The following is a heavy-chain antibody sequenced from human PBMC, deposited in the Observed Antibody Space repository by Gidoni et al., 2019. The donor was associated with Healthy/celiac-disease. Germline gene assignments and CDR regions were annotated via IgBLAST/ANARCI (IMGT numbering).Heavy chain of an antibody. Sequence: EVQLVESGGGLVKPGGSLRLSCAASGFTFRSFSMNWVRQAPGKGLEWVSSISSSSSYIYYADSVKGRFTISRDNAKNSLYLQMNSLRAEDTAVYYCARDFSEWLQKKLGGMDVWGQGTTVTVSS. D-gene: IGHD3-3*01. J-gene: IGHJ6*02. CDR3: ARDFSEWLQKKLGGMDV. V-gene: IGHV3-21*01. CDR2: ISSSSSYI. CDR1: GFTFRSFS.